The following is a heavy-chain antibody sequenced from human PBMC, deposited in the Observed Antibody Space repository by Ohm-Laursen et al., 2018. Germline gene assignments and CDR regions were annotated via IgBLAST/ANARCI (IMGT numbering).Heavy chain of an antibody. CDR3: ASRRIVTMDRGAFNV. V-gene: IGHV3-23*01. J-gene: IGHJ3*01. Sequence: SLRLSCAASGFSFSSYAVTWVRQAPGKGLDWVSAIGGDDRTHYADSVKGRFTISKDKSKNMLYLQMNSLRAEDTAVYHCASRRIVTMDRGAFNVWGQGTMVTVSS. CDR2: IGGDDRT. D-gene: IGHD4-11*01. CDR1: GFSFSSYA.